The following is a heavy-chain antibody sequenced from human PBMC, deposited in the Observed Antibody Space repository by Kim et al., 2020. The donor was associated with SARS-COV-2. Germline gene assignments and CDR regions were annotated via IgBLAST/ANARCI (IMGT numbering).Heavy chain of an antibody. CDR1: GFTFSSYG. CDR3: ARVRYYYDSSGYYPLDY. D-gene: IGHD3-22*01. CDR2: ISYDGSNK. V-gene: IGHV3-33*05. J-gene: IGHJ4*02. Sequence: GGSLRLSCAAPGFTFSSYGMHWVRQAPGKGLEWVAVISYDGSNKYYADSVKGRFTISRDNSKNTLYLQMNSLRAEDTAVYYCARVRYYYDSSGYYPLDYWGQGTLVTVSS.